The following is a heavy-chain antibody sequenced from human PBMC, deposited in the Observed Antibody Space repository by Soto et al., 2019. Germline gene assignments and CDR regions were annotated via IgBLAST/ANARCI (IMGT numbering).Heavy chain of an antibody. CDR1: GFTFSSYA. CDR3: ARLAPGYSSGWDDAFDI. CDR2: IKQDGSEK. Sequence: GGSLRLSCAASGFTFSSYAMSWVRQAPGKGLEWVANIKQDGSEKYYVDSVKGRFTISRDNAKNSLYLQMNSLRAEDTAVYYCARLAPGYSSGWDDAFDIWGQGTMVTVSS. D-gene: IGHD6-19*01. J-gene: IGHJ3*02. V-gene: IGHV3-7*01.